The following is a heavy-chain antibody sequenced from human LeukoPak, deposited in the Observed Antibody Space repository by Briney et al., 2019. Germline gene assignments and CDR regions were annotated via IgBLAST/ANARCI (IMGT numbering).Heavy chain of an antibody. D-gene: IGHD6-19*01. V-gene: IGHV1-2*02. Sequence: ASVKVSCKASGYTFTGYYMPWVRQAPGQGLEWMGWINPNSDGTNYAQKFQGRVTMTRDTSISTAYMELSSLRSDDTAVYYCARDREQGSGWEKFDYWGQGTLVTVSS. J-gene: IGHJ4*02. CDR1: GYTFTGYY. CDR2: INPNSDGT. CDR3: ARDREQGSGWEKFDY.